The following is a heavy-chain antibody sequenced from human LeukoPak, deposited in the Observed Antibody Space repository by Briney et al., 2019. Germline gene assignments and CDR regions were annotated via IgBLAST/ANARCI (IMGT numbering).Heavy chain of an antibody. CDR1: GYSFTSYW. J-gene: IGHJ4*02. CDR2: IYPGDSYT. V-gene: IGHV5-51*01. Sequence: GESLQISCKGSGYSFTSYWIGWVRQMPGKGLEWMGIIYPGDSYTIYNPSFQGQVTISADKSISTAYLQWSSLKASDTAIYYCARVEMATKPTYYFDYWGQGTLVTVSS. CDR3: ARVEMATKPTYYFDY. D-gene: IGHD5-24*01.